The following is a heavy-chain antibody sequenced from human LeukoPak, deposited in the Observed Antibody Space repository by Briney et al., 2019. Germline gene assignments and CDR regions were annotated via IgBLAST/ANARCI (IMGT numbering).Heavy chain of an antibody. CDR3: ARLRNYYDRSGYKQLWFDP. J-gene: IGHJ5*02. Sequence: SETLSLTCTVSGGSISSYHWSWIRQPPGKGLEWIGNMYYSGSTNYNPSLRSRVTISVDTSKNQFSLKLSSVTAADTAVYYCARLRNYYDRSGYKQLWFDPWGQGTLVTVSS. CDR1: GGSISSYH. CDR2: MYYSGST. V-gene: IGHV4-59*01. D-gene: IGHD3-22*01.